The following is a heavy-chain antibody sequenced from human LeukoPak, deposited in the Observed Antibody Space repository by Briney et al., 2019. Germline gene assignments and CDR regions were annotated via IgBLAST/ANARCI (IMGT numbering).Heavy chain of an antibody. D-gene: IGHD6-13*01. V-gene: IGHV3-30*03. CDR2: IPYDGSNK. CDR1: GFTFSSYS. J-gene: IGHJ4*02. Sequence: GGSLRLSCAASGFTFSSYSMHWVRQAPGKGLEWVALIPYDGSNKYYADSVKGRFTVSRDNSKNTLYLQMNSLRAEDTAVYYCVRGAYSSSWLNFDYWGQGTLVTVSS. CDR3: VRGAYSSSWLNFDY.